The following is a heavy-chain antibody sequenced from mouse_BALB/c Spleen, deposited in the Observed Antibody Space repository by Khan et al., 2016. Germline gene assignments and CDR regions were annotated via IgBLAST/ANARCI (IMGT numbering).Heavy chain of an antibody. Sequence: QIQLVQSGPELKKPGETVKISCKASGYTFTNYGMNWVKQSPGKGLKWMGWINTNTGEPTYAEEVKGRFAFSLETSASTAYLQINNLRNEDTATYFCARKYRGMDYWGQGTSVTVSS. CDR1: GYTFTNYG. J-gene: IGHJ4*01. CDR3: ARKYRGMDY. CDR2: INTNTGEP. V-gene: IGHV9-3*02. D-gene: IGHD2-10*02.